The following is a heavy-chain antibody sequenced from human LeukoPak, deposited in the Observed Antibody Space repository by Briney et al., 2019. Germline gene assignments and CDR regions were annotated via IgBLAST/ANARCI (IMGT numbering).Heavy chain of an antibody. V-gene: IGHV3-48*03. CDR3: ATSYGGYVGSFDY. Sequence: QPGGSLRLSCAASGFTFSTYEMNWVRQAPGKGLEWVSYISGSGTTIYYAAPVKGRFTISRDNAKNSLYLQMNSLRAEDTAVYYCATSYGGYVGSFDYWGQGTLVTVSS. CDR1: GFTFSTYE. CDR2: ISGSGTTI. J-gene: IGHJ4*02. D-gene: IGHD5-12*01.